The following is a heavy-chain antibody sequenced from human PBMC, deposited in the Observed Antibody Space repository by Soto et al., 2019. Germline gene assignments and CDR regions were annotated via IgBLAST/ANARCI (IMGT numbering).Heavy chain of an antibody. CDR3: ARQSSTTDFDY. D-gene: IGHD4-17*01. Sequence: PGESLKISCKVSGFSFPSYWIAWVRQMPGKGLEWMGIIYPGDSDTRYSPSFQGQVTISADKSISTAYLQWSSLKASDTATYYCARQSSTTDFDYWGQGTLVTVSS. CDR2: IYPGDSDT. V-gene: IGHV5-51*01. CDR1: GFSFPSYW. J-gene: IGHJ4*02.